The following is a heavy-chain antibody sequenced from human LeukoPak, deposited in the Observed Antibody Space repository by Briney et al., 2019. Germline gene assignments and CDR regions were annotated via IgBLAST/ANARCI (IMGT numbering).Heavy chain of an antibody. CDR3: AAIPSRDTAMVKYYFDY. CDR2: MNPNSGNT. J-gene: IGHJ4*02. CDR1: GYTFTSYD. D-gene: IGHD5-18*01. Sequence: ASVKVSCKASGYTFTSYDINWVRQAPGQGLEWMGWMNPNSGNTGYAQKFQGRVTMTRNTSISTAYMELSSLRSEDTAVYYCAAIPSRDTAMVKYYFDYWGQGTLVTVSS. V-gene: IGHV1-8*01.